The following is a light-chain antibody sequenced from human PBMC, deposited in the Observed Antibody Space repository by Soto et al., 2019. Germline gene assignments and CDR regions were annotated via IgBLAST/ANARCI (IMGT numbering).Light chain of an antibody. CDR3: HQHNNWWT. J-gene: IGKJ1*01. Sequence: EIVLTQSPATLSLSPGERATLSCRASQSVSSYLAWYQQKPGQAPRLLIYDASNRATGIQARFSGSGSGTDFTLTITSLQSEDFGVYYCHQHNNWWTFGQGTKVDIK. CDR2: DAS. V-gene: IGKV3-11*01. CDR1: QSVSSY.